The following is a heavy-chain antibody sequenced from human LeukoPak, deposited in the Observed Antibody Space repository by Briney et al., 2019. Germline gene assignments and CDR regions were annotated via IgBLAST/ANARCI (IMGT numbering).Heavy chain of an antibody. D-gene: IGHD3-22*01. CDR3: ARVRFDYYDSSGYYSDY. J-gene: IGHJ4*02. Sequence: PGGSLRLSCAASGFTFSSYAMSWVRQAPGKGLEWVSAISGSGGSTYYADSVKGRFTISRDNAKNSLYLQMNSLRAEDTAVYYCARVRFDYYDSSGYYSDYWGQGTLVTVSS. V-gene: IGHV3-23*01. CDR2: ISGSGGST. CDR1: GFTFSSYA.